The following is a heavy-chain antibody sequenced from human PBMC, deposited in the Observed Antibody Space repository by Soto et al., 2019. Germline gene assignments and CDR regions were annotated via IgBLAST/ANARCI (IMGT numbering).Heavy chain of an antibody. CDR3: GSPRHSGSWYPFDY. D-gene: IGHD6-13*01. J-gene: IGHJ4*02. CDR2: IIPIFGTA. CDR1: GGTFSSYA. V-gene: IGHV1-69*01. Sequence: QVQLVQSGAEVKKPGSSVKVSCKASGGTFSSYAISWVRQAPGQGLEWMGGIIPIFGTANYAQKFQGRVTITADESTSTAYMEPSSLRSEDTAVYFCGSPRHSGSWYPFDYWGQGTLVTVSS.